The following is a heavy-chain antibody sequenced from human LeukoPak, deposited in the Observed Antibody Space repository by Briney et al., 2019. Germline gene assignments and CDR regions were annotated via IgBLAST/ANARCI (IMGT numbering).Heavy chain of an antibody. J-gene: IGHJ4*02. CDR3: ARVLRYFDWPCDY. D-gene: IGHD3-9*01. Sequence: SETLSLTCTISGGSISGSSFYWGWIRQPPGKGLEWIGSINYGGSTSYNPSLKNRVTVSLDTSKTQFSLRLSSVTAADTAVYYCARVLRYFDWPCDYWGQGTLVTVSS. V-gene: IGHV4-39*01. CDR1: GGSISGSSFY. CDR2: INYGGST.